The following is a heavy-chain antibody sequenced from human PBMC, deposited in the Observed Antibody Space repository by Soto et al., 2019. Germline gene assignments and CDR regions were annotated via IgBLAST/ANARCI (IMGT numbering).Heavy chain of an antibody. CDR3: ARGAMGNGYFDY. CDR2: ISYSGRT. V-gene: IGHV4-59*01. D-gene: IGHD1-26*01. J-gene: IGHJ4*02. Sequence: QVQLQESGPGLVKPSETLSLTCTVSGGSITSYYWSWIRQPPGKGLEWISYISYSGRTNSSPSLQSRVTISVDTSKNQFSLRLSSVTAADTAVYYCARGAMGNGYFDYWGQGTLVTVSS. CDR1: GGSITSYY.